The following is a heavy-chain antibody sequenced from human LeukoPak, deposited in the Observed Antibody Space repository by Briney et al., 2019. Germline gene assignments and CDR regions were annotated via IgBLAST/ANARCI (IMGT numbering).Heavy chain of an antibody. J-gene: IGHJ4*02. CDR3: ARAGLYGSGSSLDS. D-gene: IGHD3-10*01. CDR2: INHSGST. V-gene: IGHV4-34*01. Sequence: PGGSLRLSCAASGFTFDDYGMSWVRQTPNKGLEWIGEINHSGSTNYNPSLKSRVTRSVATSKNQFSLKLTSVTAADTAGYYCARAGLYGSGSSLDSWGQGTLVTVSS. CDR1: GFTFDDYG.